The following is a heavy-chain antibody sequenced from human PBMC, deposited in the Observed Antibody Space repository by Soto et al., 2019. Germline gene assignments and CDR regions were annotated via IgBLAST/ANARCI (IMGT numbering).Heavy chain of an antibody. CDR1: GFTFSSYG. D-gene: IGHD6-19*01. V-gene: IGHV3-30*18. CDR2: ISYDGSNK. J-gene: IGHJ4*02. Sequence: QVQLVESGGGVVQPGRSLRLSCAASGFTFSSYGMHWVRQAPGNGLEWVAVISYDGSNKYYADSVKGRFTISRDNSKNTLYLQMNSLRAEDTAVYYCAKAPPPYSSGWYYFDYWGQGTLVTVSS. CDR3: AKAPPPYSSGWYYFDY.